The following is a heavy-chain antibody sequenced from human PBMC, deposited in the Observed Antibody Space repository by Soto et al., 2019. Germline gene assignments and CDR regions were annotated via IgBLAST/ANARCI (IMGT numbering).Heavy chain of an antibody. D-gene: IGHD6-13*01. J-gene: IGHJ4*02. CDR2: SYYSGNT. CDR3: ARLGSSAGGFDY. Sequence: SETLSLTCTVSGGSISSGGYYWNWIRQHPGKGLEWIGYSYYSGNTYYNPSLKSRVTISVDTSKNQFSLKLSSVTAADTAVYYCARLGSSAGGFDYWGQGTLVTVSS. V-gene: IGHV4-30-4*08. CDR1: GGSISSGGYY.